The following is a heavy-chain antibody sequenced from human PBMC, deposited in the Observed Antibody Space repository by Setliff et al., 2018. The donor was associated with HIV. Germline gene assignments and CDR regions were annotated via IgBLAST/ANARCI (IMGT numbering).Heavy chain of an antibody. V-gene: IGHV4-59*11. J-gene: IGHJ4*02. CDR1: GGSISSHY. CDR2: VDFGFRR. Sequence: PSETLSLTCSVSGGSISSHYWSWIRQSPGKGLEWIGYVDFGFRRYYNPSLKSQVVISVYTPKNQFSLTLNSVTAADTAVYYCARVKRGLEWLPHGYFDYWGQGTLVTVSS. D-gene: IGHD3-3*01. CDR3: ARVKRGLEWLPHGYFDY.